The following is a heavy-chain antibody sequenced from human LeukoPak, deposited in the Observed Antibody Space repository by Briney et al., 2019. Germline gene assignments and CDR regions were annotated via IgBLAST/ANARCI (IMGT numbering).Heavy chain of an antibody. CDR1: GFTFSSYA. CDR2: ISYDGSNK. Sequence: PGGSLRLSCAASGFTFSSYAMHWVRQAPGKGLEWVAVISYDGSNKYYADSVKGRFTISRDNSKNTLYLQMNSLRAEDTAVYYCAREEYYDFWSGYRERYFDYWGQGTLVTVSS. CDR3: AREEYYDFWSGYRERYFDY. D-gene: IGHD3-3*01. J-gene: IGHJ4*02. V-gene: IGHV3-30*04.